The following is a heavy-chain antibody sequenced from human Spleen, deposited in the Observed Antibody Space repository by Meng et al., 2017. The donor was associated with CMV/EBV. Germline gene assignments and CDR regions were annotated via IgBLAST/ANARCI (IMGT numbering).Heavy chain of an antibody. CDR1: GFTFSNYG. J-gene: IGHJ4*02. CDR3: ARDSDSSGYYYSFDY. D-gene: IGHD3-22*01. CDR2: ISSSSSYI. Sequence: GESLKISCAASGFTFSNYGMHWVRQAPGKGLEWVSSISSSSSYIHYADSVKGRFTISRDNSKNTLYLQMNSLRAEDTAVYYCARDSDSSGYYYSFDYWGQGTLVTVSS. V-gene: IGHV3-21*04.